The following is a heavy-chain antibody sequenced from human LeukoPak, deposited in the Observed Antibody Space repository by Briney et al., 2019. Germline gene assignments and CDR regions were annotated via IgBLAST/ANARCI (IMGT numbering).Heavy chain of an antibody. Sequence: GGSLRLSCAHSGFTFSSYTVSCVLQAPGKGLEWVANIKQDGSEKYYVDSVKGRFTISKDNAKNSLYLQMNSLRAEDTAVYYCARESRIGKYPDAINIWGQGTMVTVSS. CDR3: ARESRIGKYPDAINI. D-gene: IGHD4-23*01. CDR1: GFTFSSYT. J-gene: IGHJ3*02. V-gene: IGHV3-7*04. CDR2: IKQDGSEK.